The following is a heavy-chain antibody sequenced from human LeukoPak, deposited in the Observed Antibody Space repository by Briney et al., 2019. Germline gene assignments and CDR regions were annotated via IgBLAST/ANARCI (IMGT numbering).Heavy chain of an antibody. CDR3: AKELRPNDN. J-gene: IGHJ3*02. CDR1: GXTFTSYA. Sequence: GGSLRLSWAASGXTFTSYALSWVRQAPGEGLQWVSNIGGTGAYTYYTDSVKGRFTLSRDNSMDTLYLQMNSLRVEDTAVYYCAKELRPNDNWGQGTMVTVSS. CDR2: IGGTGAYT. D-gene: IGHD2-15*01. V-gene: IGHV3-23*01.